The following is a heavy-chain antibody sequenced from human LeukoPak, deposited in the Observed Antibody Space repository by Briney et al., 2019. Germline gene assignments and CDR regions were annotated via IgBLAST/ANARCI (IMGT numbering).Heavy chain of an antibody. J-gene: IGHJ4*02. V-gene: IGHV3-23*01. D-gene: IGHD6-19*01. CDR2: ISGSGGST. Sequence: PGGSLRLSCAASGFTFSSYAMSWVRQAPGKGLEWVSAISGSGGSTYYADSVKGRFTISRDNSKNTLYLQMNSLRAEDTAVYYCARSLAVAGYYFDYWGQGTLVTVSS. CDR1: GFTFSSYA. CDR3: ARSLAVAGYYFDY.